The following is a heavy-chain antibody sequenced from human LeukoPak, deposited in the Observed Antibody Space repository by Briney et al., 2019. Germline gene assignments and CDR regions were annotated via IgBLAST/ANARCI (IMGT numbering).Heavy chain of an antibody. J-gene: IGHJ4*02. CDR1: GFTFSNAW. Sequence: GGSLRLSCAASGFTFSNAWMSWVRQAPGKGLEWVGRIKSKTDGGTTDYAAPVKGRFTISRDDSKNTLYLQMNSLKTEDTAVYYCITEVDRLYRSSSGFDYWGQGTLVTVSS. CDR2: IKSKTDGGTT. D-gene: IGHD6-13*01. V-gene: IGHV3-15*01. CDR3: ITEVDRLYRSSSGFDY.